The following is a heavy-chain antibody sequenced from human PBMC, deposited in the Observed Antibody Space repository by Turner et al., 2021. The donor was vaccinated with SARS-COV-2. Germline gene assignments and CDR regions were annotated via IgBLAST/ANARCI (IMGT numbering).Heavy chain of an antibody. Sequence: EVQLVESGGGLVQPGGSLRLSCAAPGFTFSSYDMPWVRQATGKGLAWVSVIGTAGDTYYPGSVKGRFTISRENAKNSLYLQMNTLRAGDTAVYYCARANDDSSGYYCYFDYWGQGTLVTVSS. J-gene: IGHJ4*02. D-gene: IGHD3-22*01. CDR3: ARANDDSSGYYCYFDY. CDR2: IGTAGDT. V-gene: IGHV3-13*04. CDR1: GFTFSSYD.